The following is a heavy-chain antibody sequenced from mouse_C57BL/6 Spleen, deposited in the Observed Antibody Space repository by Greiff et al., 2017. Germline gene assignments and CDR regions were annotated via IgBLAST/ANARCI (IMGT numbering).Heavy chain of an antibody. CDR1: GYTFTSYW. V-gene: IGHV1-72*01. CDR2: IDPNSGGT. J-gene: IGHJ2*01. Sequence: QVQLQQPGAELVKPGASVKLSCKASGYTFTSYWMQWVKQRPGQGLEWIGEIDPNSGGTKYNEKFKSKATLTVDKPSSTAYMQLSSLTSEDSAVYYCARSGYGSGYFDYWGQGTTLTVSS. D-gene: IGHD1-1*01. CDR3: ARSGYGSGYFDY.